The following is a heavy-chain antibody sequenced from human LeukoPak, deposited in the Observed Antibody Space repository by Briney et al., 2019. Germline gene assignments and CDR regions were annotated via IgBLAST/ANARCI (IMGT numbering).Heavy chain of an antibody. V-gene: IGHV3-21*01. D-gene: IGHD6-13*01. CDR2: ISSSSSYI. Sequence: GGSLRVSCAVSGFTFSSYSMNWVRQPPGKGLEWVSSISSSSSYIYYADSVKGRFTISRDNAKNSLYLQRNSLRAEDTAVYYCARTIAAAGSDYWGQGTLVTVSS. J-gene: IGHJ4*02. CDR3: ARTIAAAGSDY. CDR1: GFTFSSYS.